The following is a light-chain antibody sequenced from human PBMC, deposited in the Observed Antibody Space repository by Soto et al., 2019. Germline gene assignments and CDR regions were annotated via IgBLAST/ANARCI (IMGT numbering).Light chain of an antibody. Sequence: EIVLTQSPGTLSLSPGERATPSCRASQSVSSSYLAWYQQKPGQAPRLLIYGASSRATGIPDRFSGSGSGTDFTLTISRLEPEDFAVYYCQQYGSSPQFGQGTKVDIK. CDR1: QSVSSSY. CDR2: GAS. V-gene: IGKV3-20*01. J-gene: IGKJ1*01. CDR3: QQYGSSPQ.